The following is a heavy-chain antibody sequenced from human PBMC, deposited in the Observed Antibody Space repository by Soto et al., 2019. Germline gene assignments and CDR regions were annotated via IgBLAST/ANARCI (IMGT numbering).Heavy chain of an antibody. V-gene: IGHV1-2*02. J-gene: IGHJ6*02. D-gene: IGHD3-10*01. CDR3: ARDLCPLGSGTACPLYGLDI. CDR2: LKSDNGGT. CDR1: GYTFTGHY. Sequence: QVQLVQSGAEVKPPGASVKVSCKAPGYTFTGHYMHWVRQVSGKRLEHLGWLKSDNGGTYYAPKFQGRVTFTRDTSTSTAYMELNGLQSDDTAVYFCARDLCPLGSGTACPLYGLDIWGQGTTVVVS.